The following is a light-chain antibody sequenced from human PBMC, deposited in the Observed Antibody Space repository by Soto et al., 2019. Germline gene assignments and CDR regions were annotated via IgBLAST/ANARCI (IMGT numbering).Light chain of an antibody. V-gene: IGKV1-5*01. CDR2: DAS. Sequence: DVQMTQSPSTLSASVGDRVTITCRASQRIGGWLAWYQQKSGKAPKLLIYDASSLENGAPSRFSGSGSGTEFVLTSGCLQTDDFGTYYCQHYNSYPPTFGGGPKVEIK. J-gene: IGKJ4*01. CDR3: QHYNSYPPT. CDR1: QRIGGW.